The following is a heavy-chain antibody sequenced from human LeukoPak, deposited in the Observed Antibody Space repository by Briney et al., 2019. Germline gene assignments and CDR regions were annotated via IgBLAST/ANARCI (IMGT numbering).Heavy chain of an antibody. CDR1: GGSIIGSTYY. CDR2: AFYSGDT. V-gene: IGHV4-39*01. D-gene: IGHD4-17*01. CDR3: GRLRGAMTTVTSNFDS. J-gene: IGHJ4*02. Sequence: SETLSLTCTVSGGSIIGSTYYWGWIRQPPGKGLEWIGSAFYSGDTCYKSSLKSRVTISVDTSKNQFSLKLGSVTAADTAVYYCGRLRGAMTTVTSNFDSWGQGTLVTVSS.